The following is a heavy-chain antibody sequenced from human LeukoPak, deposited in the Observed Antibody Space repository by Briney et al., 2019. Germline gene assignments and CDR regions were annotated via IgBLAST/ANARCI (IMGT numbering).Heavy chain of an antibody. Sequence: ASVKVSCKASGYTFTGYYMHWVRQAPGQGLEWMGWINPNSGGTNYAQKFQGRVTMTRDTSISTAYMELSRLRSDDTAVYYCARGGRGYSGYLYYYYMDVWGKGTTVTVSS. CDR3: ARGGRGYSGYLYYYYMDV. CDR2: INPNSGGT. J-gene: IGHJ6*03. D-gene: IGHD5-12*01. V-gene: IGHV1-2*02. CDR1: GYTFTGYY.